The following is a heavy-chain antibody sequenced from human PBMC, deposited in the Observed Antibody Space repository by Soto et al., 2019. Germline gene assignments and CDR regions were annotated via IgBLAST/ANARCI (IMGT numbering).Heavy chain of an antibody. V-gene: IGHV4-59*01. J-gene: IGHJ6*02. Sequence: PSETLSLTCTVSGGSISSYYWSWIRQPPGKGLEWIGYIYYSGSTNYNPSLKSRVTISVDTSKNQFSLKLSSVTAADTAVYYCARAATDYYYYGMDVWGQGTRVTVS. CDR1: GGSISSYY. CDR3: ARAATDYYYYGMDV. CDR2: IYYSGST.